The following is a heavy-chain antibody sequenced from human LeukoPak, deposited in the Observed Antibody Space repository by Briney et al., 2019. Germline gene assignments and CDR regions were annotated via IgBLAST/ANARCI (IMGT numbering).Heavy chain of an antibody. V-gene: IGHV3-23*01. CDR3: AKSIRGPGWYFDL. CDR1: GFTFSNYA. CDR2: TSGSGGST. Sequence: PGGSLRLSCAASGFTFSNYAMSWVRQAPGKGLEWVSATSGSGGSTYYVDSVKGRFTISRDNAKNTLYLQMNSLRADDTAVYYCAKSIRGPGWYFDLWGRGTLVIVSS. J-gene: IGHJ2*01. D-gene: IGHD3-16*01.